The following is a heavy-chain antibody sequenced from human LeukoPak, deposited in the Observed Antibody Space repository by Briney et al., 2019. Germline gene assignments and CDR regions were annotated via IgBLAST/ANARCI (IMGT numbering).Heavy chain of an antibody. D-gene: IGHD3-10*01. CDR2: IYYSGST. V-gene: IGHV4-59*01. Sequence: SETLSLTCTVSGGSISSYYWSWIRQPPGKGLEWIGYIYYSGSTNYNPSLKSRVTISVDTSKNQFSLKLSSVTAADTAVYYWARSGFLPDAVDIWGQGTMVTVSA. CDR1: GGSISSYY. CDR3: ARSGFLPDAVDI. J-gene: IGHJ3*02.